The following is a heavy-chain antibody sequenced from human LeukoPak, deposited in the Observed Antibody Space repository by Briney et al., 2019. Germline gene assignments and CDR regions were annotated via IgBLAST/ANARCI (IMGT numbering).Heavy chain of an antibody. Sequence: SSVKVSCKASGGTFSSYAISWVRQAPGQGLEWMGGIIPIFGTANYAQKFQGRVTITTDESTSTAYMELSSLRSEDTAVYYCARDRAVANYYYYYMDVWGTGTTVTVSS. D-gene: IGHD6-19*01. CDR2: IIPIFGTA. J-gene: IGHJ6*03. CDR1: GGTFSSYA. V-gene: IGHV1-69*05. CDR3: ARDRAVANYYYYYMDV.